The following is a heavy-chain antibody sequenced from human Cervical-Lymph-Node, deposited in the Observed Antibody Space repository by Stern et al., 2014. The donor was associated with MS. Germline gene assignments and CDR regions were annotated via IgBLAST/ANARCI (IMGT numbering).Heavy chain of an antibody. CDR3: AARSGV. D-gene: IGHD2-8*01. Sequence: QVQLQESGPGLVRPSQTLSLNCTVSGVAINSDGFYWSWIRQHPGKGLEWIGYVDHSGNSHYNLSHKSRVTISVDTSKNQFSLRMTSMTASDTAVYYCAARSGVWGQGTLVTVST. V-gene: IGHV4-31*03. J-gene: IGHJ4*02. CDR1: GVAINSDGFY. CDR2: VDHSGNS.